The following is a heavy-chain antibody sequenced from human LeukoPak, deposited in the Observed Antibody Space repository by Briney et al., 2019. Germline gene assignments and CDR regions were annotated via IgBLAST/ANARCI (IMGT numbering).Heavy chain of an antibody. D-gene: IGHD3-16*01. J-gene: IGHJ4*02. CDR3: ARDRWGNLPDY. CDR1: GFTFSNYW. Sequence: GGSLRLSCGASGFTFSNYWMPWVRQAPGKGLVWVSRINIDGSTTTYADAVKGRFTISRDNAKNTLYLQMNSLRAEDTAVYYCARDRWGNLPDYWGQGTLVTVSS. V-gene: IGHV3-74*01. CDR2: INIDGSTT.